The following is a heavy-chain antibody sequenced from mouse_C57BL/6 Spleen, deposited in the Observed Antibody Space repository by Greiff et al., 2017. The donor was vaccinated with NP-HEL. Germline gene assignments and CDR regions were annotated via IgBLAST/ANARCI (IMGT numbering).Heavy chain of an antibody. CDR2: IDPSDSYT. CDR3: ARLGYGKDFDY. V-gene: IGHV1-50*01. Sequence: VQLQQPGAELVKPGASVKLSCKASGYTFTSYWMQWVKQRPGQGLEWIGEIDPSDSYTNYNQKFKGKATLTVDTSSSTAYMQLSSLTSEDSAVYYCARLGYGKDFDYWGKGTTLTVSS. D-gene: IGHD3-1*01. J-gene: IGHJ2*01. CDR1: GYTFTSYW.